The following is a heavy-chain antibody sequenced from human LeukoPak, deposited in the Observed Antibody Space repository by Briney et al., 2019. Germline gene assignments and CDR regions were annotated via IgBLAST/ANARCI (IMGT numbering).Heavy chain of an antibody. D-gene: IGHD2-8*02. CDR2: NYHSGTT. J-gene: IGHJ6*03. Sequence: SETLSLTCTVSGGYISSGGYYWSWIRQYPGKGLEWIGHNYHSGTTYFNPSLKSRVAISVDMSNNQFSLELSSVTAADTAVYYCILVPVGYYHVDVWGKGTTVTVSS. V-gene: IGHV4-31*03. CDR1: GGYISSGGYY. CDR3: ILVPVGYYHVDV.